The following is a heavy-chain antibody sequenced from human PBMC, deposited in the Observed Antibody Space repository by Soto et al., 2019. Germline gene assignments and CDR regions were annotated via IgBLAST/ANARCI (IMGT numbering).Heavy chain of an antibody. CDR2: TWYEGSNK. CDR1: GFTFSNYG. CDR3: ARDLADYGDYVQYYFDY. V-gene: IGHV3-33*01. D-gene: IGHD4-17*01. J-gene: IGHJ4*02. Sequence: QVQLVESGGGVVQPGRSLRLSCAASGFTFSNYGMHWVRQAPGKGLEWVAVTWYEGSNKYYADSVKGRFIISRDNSKNTLYLQMNSLRAEDTAVYYCARDLADYGDYVQYYFDYWGQGTLVTVSS.